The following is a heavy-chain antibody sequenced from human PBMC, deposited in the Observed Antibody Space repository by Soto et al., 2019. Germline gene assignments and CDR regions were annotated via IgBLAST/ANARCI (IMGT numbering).Heavy chain of an antibody. Sequence: SETLSLTCTVSGGSISSGGYYWSWIRQHPGKGLEWIGYIYYSGSTYYNPSLKSRVTISVDTSKNQFSLKLSSVTAADTAVYYCARVAPIFGPHEHYYYYMDVWGKGTTVTVSS. CDR2: IYYSGST. CDR3: ARVAPIFGPHEHYYYYMDV. V-gene: IGHV4-31*03. D-gene: IGHD3-3*01. CDR1: GGSISSGGYY. J-gene: IGHJ6*03.